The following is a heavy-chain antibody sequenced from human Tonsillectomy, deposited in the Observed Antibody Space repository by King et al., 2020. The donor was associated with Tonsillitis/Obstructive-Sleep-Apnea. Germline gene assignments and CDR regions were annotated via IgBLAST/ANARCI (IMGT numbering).Heavy chain of an antibody. D-gene: IGHD4-17*01. Sequence: VQLVESGGGLVQPGGSLRLSCAASGFTVSSNYMNWVRQAPGKGLERVSVIYSGGSTYYADSVKGRFTISRHNSKNTLYLQMNSLRAEDTAVYYCARGGYGDYIRPDYYYMDVWGKGTTVTVSS. CDR3: ARGGYGDYIRPDYYYMDV. CDR2: IYSGGST. J-gene: IGHJ6*03. CDR1: GFTVSSNY. V-gene: IGHV3-53*04.